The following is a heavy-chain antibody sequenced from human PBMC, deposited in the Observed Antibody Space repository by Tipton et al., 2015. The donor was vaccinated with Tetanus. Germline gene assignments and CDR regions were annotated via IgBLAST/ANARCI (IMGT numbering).Heavy chain of an antibody. D-gene: IGHD4-17*01. V-gene: IGHV4-59*01. Sequence: GLVKPSETLSLTCTVSGGSISSYYWSWIRQPPAKGLEWLGYIYYSGSTNYNPSLKRRVTISVDTSKNQFSLRLSSVTAADTAVYYCAREEAYYGDYARYFDLWGRGTLVTVSS. J-gene: IGHJ2*01. CDR1: GGSISSYY. CDR3: AREEAYYGDYARYFDL. CDR2: IYYSGST.